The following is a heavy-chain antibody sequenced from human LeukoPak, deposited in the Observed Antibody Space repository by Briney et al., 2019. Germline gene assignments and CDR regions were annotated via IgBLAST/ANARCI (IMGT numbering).Heavy chain of an antibody. V-gene: IGHV3-30*02. D-gene: IGHD2-21*01. J-gene: IGHJ3*02. CDR2: IQYDGSDK. CDR1: GFTFSSYG. Sequence: GGSLRLSCAASGFTFSSYGMHWVRQAPGKGLEWVSFIQYDGSDKYYGDSVKGRFTISRDNSKNTLYLQMNSLRAEDSALNYCAIDEPLFDDAFYISGQGEMVTVSS. CDR3: AIDEPLFDDAFYI.